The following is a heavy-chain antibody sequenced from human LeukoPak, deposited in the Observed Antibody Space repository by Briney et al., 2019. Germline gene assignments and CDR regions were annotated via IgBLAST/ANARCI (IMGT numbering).Heavy chain of an antibody. CDR2: VSHSGIT. Sequence: SETLSLTCTVSGFSISSDYYWGWIRQPPGKGLEWIGSVSHSGITYYNSSLNSRVTISVDTSKNQFSLKVNSVTAADTAVYYCARLVIPWGQGILVTVSS. V-gene: IGHV4-38-2*02. CDR3: ARLVIP. CDR1: GFSISSDYY. J-gene: IGHJ5*02. D-gene: IGHD3-10*01.